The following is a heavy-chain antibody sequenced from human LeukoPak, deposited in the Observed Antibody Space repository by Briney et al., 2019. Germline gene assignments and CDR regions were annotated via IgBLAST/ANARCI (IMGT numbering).Heavy chain of an antibody. CDR3: ARDSLSGYRFDY. D-gene: IGHD3-16*02. Sequence: SETLSLTCTVSDGSISSYYWSWIRQPAGKGLEWIGRIYNSGSTNYNPSLKSRVTMSVDTSKNQFSLKLSSVTAADTAVYYCARDSLSGYRFDYWGQGTLVTVSS. J-gene: IGHJ4*02. CDR1: DGSISSYY. CDR2: IYNSGST. V-gene: IGHV4-4*07.